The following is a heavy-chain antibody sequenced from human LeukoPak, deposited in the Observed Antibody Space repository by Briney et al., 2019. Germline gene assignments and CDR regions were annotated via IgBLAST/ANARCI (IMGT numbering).Heavy chain of an antibody. CDR2: IYSGGST. Sequence: GGSLRLSCAASGFTVSSNYMSWVRQAPGKGLEWVSVIYSGGSTYYADSVKGRFTISRDNSKNTLYLQMNSLGAEDTAVYYCARVLPAAGTLGYWGQGTLVTVSS. V-gene: IGHV3-66*01. J-gene: IGHJ4*02. D-gene: IGHD6-13*01. CDR3: ARVLPAAGTLGY. CDR1: GFTVSSNY.